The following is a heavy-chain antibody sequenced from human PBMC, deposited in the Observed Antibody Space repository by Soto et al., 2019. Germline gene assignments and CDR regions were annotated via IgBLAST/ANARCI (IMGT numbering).Heavy chain of an antibody. CDR1: GFTFSSHA. J-gene: IGHJ4*01. Sequence: EVQLLESGGGLVQPEGSLRLSCAASGFTFSSHAMSWVRQAPGKGLEWVSAISYSGTTTYYAESVKGRFTISRDNSKNTLYLQMNSLRGEDTAIYYCAKRFTLFGEVKLSLDFDYWGHGTLVTVSS. CDR3: AKRFTLFGEVKLSLDFDY. CDR2: ISYSGTTT. V-gene: IGHV3-23*01. D-gene: IGHD3-3*01.